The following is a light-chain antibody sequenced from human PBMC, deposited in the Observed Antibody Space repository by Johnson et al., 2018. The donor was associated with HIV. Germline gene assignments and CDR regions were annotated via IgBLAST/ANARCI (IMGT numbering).Light chain of an antibody. V-gene: IGLV1-51*02. CDR1: SSNIGNNY. CDR3: GTWDSSLSSYV. J-gene: IGLJ1*01. Sequence: QSVLTQSPSVYAAPGQKVTISCSGSSSNIGNNYVSWYQQLPGTAPKLHIYENNKRPSGIPDRFSGSKSGTSATLGITGLKTGDEADYYCGTWDSSLSSYVFGTATKVTVL. CDR2: ENN.